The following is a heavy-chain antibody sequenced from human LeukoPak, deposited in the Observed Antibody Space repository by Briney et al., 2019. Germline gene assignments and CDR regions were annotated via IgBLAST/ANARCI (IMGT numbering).Heavy chain of an antibody. J-gene: IGHJ4*02. Sequence: GGSLRLSCAASGFTFSSAWMSWVRQAPGKGLEWVGRIKSKTDGGTTDYAAPVKGRFTISRDDSKNTLYLQMNSLKTEDTAVYYCTTDPDQQQWLVRNYWGQGTLVTVSS. CDR1: GFTFSSAW. CDR3: TTDPDQQQWLVRNY. D-gene: IGHD6-19*01. V-gene: IGHV3-15*01. CDR2: IKSKTDGGTT.